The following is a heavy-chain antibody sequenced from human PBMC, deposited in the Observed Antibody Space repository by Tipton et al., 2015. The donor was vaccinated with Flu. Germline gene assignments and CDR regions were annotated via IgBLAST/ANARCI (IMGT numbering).Heavy chain of an antibody. V-gene: IGHV3-7*01. CDR1: GFSLSTYW. CDR2: IKQDGSEK. Sequence: SLRLSCAASGFSLSTYWMSWVRQAPGKGLEWVANIKQDGSEKYYVDSVKSRFTISRDNAKNSVYLQMNSLRAEDTAVYYCVRAVGGGDCYWGQGALFTVSS. CDR3: VRAVGGGDCY. D-gene: IGHD2-21*01. J-gene: IGHJ4*02.